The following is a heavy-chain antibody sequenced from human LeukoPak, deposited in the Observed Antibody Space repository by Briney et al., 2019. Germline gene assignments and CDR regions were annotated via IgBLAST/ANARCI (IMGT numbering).Heavy chain of an antibody. CDR2: ISYDGSNK. D-gene: IGHD4-23*01. CDR1: GFTFSSYG. Sequence: GGSLRLSCAASGFTFSSYGMHWVRQAPGKGLEWVAVISYDGSNKYYADSVKGRFTISRDNSKNTLYLQLNSLRAEDTAVYYCAKSTVAFYYFDNWGQGTRVIVSS. CDR3: AKSTVAFYYFDN. J-gene: IGHJ4*02. V-gene: IGHV3-30*18.